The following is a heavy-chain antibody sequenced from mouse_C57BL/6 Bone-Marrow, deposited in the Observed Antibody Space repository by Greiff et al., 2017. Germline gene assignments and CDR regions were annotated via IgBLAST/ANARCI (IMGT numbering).Heavy chain of an antibody. V-gene: IGHV5-6*01. CDR3: ASSWDY. CDR2: ISSGGSYT. J-gene: IGHJ4*01. Sequence: EVQLMESGGDLVKPGGSLKLSCAASGFTFSSYGMSWVRQTPDKRLEWVATISSGGSYTYYPDSVKGRFTISRDNAKNTLYLQLSSLKSEDTAMYYCASSWDYWGQGTSVTVSS. CDR1: GFTFSSYG.